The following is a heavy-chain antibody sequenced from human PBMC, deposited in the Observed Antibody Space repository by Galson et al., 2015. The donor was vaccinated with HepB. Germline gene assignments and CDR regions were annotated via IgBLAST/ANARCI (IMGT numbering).Heavy chain of an antibody. Sequence: SLRLSCAASGFTFSSYAMSWVRQAPGKGLEWVSAISGSGGSTYYADSVKGRFTISRDNSKNTLYLQMNSLRAEDTAVYYCAKGRDIVVVPAALGLDYWGQGTLVTVSS. J-gene: IGHJ4*02. CDR1: GFTFSSYA. V-gene: IGHV3-23*01. CDR2: ISGSGGST. D-gene: IGHD2-2*01. CDR3: AKGRDIVVVPAALGLDY.